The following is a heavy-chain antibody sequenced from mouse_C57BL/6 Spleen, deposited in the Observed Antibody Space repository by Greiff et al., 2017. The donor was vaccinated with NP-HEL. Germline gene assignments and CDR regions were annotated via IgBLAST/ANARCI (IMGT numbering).Heavy chain of an antibody. CDR1: GYTFTSYW. CDR2: IYPGSGST. V-gene: IGHV1-55*01. CDR3: ARTYYGSSGGCAY. Sequence: QVQLQQPGAELVKPGASVKMSCKASGYTFTSYWITWVKQRPGQGLEWIGDIYPGSGSTNYNEKFKSKATLTVDTSSSTAYMQLSSLTSEDSAVYYCARTYYGSSGGCAYWGQGTLVTVSA. D-gene: IGHD1-1*01. J-gene: IGHJ3*01.